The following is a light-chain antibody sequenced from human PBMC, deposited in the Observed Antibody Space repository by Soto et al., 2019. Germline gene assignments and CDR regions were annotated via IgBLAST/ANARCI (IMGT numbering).Light chain of an antibody. J-gene: IGLJ2*01. Sequence: QSVLTQPPSASGSPGQSVTISCIGISSDVGGYNYVSWYQQHPGKAPKLMIYEVSKRPSGVPDRFSGSKSGNTASLTVSGLQAEDEADYYCSSYAASNKIGVFGGGTKLTVL. CDR2: EVS. V-gene: IGLV2-8*01. CDR1: SSDVGGYNY. CDR3: SSYAASNKIGV.